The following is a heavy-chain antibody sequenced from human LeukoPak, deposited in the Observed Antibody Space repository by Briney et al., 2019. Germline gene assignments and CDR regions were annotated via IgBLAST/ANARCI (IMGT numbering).Heavy chain of an antibody. Sequence: ASVKVSCKASGYNFNDYYLHWVRQAPGQGLEWMGWINPKNGGTYYAEKFKGRVTMTRDTSITTAYMEVSRLTSDDTAVYYCARERGGYDYWGQGTLVTVSS. CDR1: GYNFNDYY. V-gene: IGHV1-2*02. D-gene: IGHD3-16*01. J-gene: IGHJ4*02. CDR2: INPKNGGT. CDR3: ARERGGYDY.